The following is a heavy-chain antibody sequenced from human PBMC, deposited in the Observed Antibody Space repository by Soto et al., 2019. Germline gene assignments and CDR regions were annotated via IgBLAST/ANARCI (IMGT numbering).Heavy chain of an antibody. V-gene: IGHV4-39*07. CDR2: IYYSGST. J-gene: IGHJ4*02. CDR1: GGSISSSSYY. D-gene: IGHD1-1*01. CDR3: AREKVGTTFFDN. Sequence: SETLSLTCTVSGGSISSSSYYWGWIRQPPGKGLEWIGCIYYSGSTYYNPSLKSRVTISVDTSKNQFSLKLSSVTAADTALYFCAREKVGTTFFDNWGQGIQVT.